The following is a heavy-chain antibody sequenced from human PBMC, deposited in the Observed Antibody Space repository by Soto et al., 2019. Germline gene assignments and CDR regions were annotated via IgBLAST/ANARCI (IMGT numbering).Heavy chain of an antibody. CDR2: ISGSGFKK. CDR1: GFIFENFG. V-gene: IGHV3-23*01. D-gene: IGHD1-26*01. CDR3: AKNQGVELVPLATVDWFDP. J-gene: IGHJ5*02. Sequence: GGSLRLSCAASGFIFENFGMSWVRQAPGKGLEWISSISGSGFKKYYADSVKGRFTISRDNSKSTVYLELNNLGAEDTAVYHCAKNQGVELVPLATVDWFDPWGQGSVVTVSS.